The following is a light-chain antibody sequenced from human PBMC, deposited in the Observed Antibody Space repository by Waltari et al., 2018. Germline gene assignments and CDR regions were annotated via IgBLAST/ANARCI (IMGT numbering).Light chain of an antibody. V-gene: IGKV1-8*01. CDR3: QQYHDYPWT. CDR1: QGVSTY. Sequence: AIRMTQSPSSLPASIGDRVTISLRASQGVSTYLAWYQQKPGKAPSLLIHAASTLQTGVPSRFSGSGTGTDFTLTITCLQSADFAIYFCQQYHDYPWTFGQGTKVEI. CDR2: AAS. J-gene: IGKJ1*01.